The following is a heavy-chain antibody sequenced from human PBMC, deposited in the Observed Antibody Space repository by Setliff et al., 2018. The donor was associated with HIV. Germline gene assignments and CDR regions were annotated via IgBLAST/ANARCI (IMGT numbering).Heavy chain of an antibody. D-gene: IGHD2-8*01. Sequence: GSLRLSCAASGFTFSSYSMNWVRQAPGKGLEWVSYISSSSSTIYYADSVKGRFTISRDNSKNTLYLQMNSLRAEDTAVYYCARILQWCTFDYWGQGTLVTVSS. V-gene: IGHV3-48*01. CDR3: ARILQWCTFDY. J-gene: IGHJ4*02. CDR1: GFTFSSYS. CDR2: ISSSSSTI.